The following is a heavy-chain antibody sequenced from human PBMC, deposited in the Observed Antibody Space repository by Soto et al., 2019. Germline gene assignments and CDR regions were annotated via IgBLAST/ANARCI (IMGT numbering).Heavy chain of an antibody. CDR2: ISGSGGST. D-gene: IGHD2-2*02. Sequence: EVQLLESGGGLVQPGGSLRLSCAASGFTFSNYAMNWVRQAPGKGLEWVSAISGSGGSTYYADSVKGRFTISRDNSKNTLYLQMNSLRAEDTAVYYCAKAGCSSTSCYTEFDYWGQGTLVTVSS. J-gene: IGHJ4*02. CDR3: AKAGCSSTSCYTEFDY. CDR1: GFTFSNYA. V-gene: IGHV3-23*01.